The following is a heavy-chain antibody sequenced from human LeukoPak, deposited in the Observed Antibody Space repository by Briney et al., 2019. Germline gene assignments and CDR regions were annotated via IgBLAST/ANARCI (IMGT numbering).Heavy chain of an antibody. CDR2: ISAYNGNT. CDR1: GYTFTSYG. Sequence: GASVKVSCKASGYTFTSYGISWVRQAPGQGREWMGWISAYNGNTNYAQKLQGRVTMTTDTSTSTAYMELRSLRSDDTAVYYCARAGYYDSSGYYQVDYWGQGTLVTVSS. J-gene: IGHJ4*02. D-gene: IGHD3-22*01. V-gene: IGHV1-18*01. CDR3: ARAGYYDSSGYYQVDY.